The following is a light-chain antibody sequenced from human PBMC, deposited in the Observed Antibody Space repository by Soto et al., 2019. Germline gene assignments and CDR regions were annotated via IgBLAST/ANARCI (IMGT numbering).Light chain of an antibody. CDR1: QGIRRD. V-gene: IGKV1-6*01. J-gene: IGKJ1*01. CDR3: LQDAGYPRT. CDR2: GAS. Sequence: AIQMTQSPSSLSASIGDTVTITCRASQGIRRDLGWYQQKPGKAPKVLIYGASTLQSGVPSRFIGRGSGTESTLTISSLQPEDFATYFCLQDAGYPRTFGPGTKVEIK.